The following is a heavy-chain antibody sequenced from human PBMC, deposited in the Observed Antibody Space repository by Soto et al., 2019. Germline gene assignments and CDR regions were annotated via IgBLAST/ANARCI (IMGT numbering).Heavy chain of an antibody. V-gene: IGHV3-74*01. J-gene: IGHJ6*03. CDR3: ARGDCVGGTCCSLAGYFYYDMDD. D-gene: IGHD2-15*01. CDR1: GFTFSNYW. CDR2: INSAGSVS. Sequence: EVQLVESGGGLVQPGGSLRLSCAASGFTFSNYWMYWVRQAPGKGLVWVLRINSAGSVSSYADSVKGRLTISRDNVKNTLYLQMDSLRADDTAVYYCARGDCVGGTCCSLAGYFYYDMDDWGKGTTVTVFS.